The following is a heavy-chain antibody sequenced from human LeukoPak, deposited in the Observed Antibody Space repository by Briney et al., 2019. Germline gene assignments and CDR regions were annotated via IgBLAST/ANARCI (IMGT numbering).Heavy chain of an antibody. CDR3: ARDGLRGSYSYNWFDP. CDR2: IYYSGST. J-gene: IGHJ5*02. V-gene: IGHV4-59*01. CDR1: GVSISSYY. Sequence: SETLSLTCTVSGVSISSYYWSWIRQPPGRGLEWIGYIYYSGSTNYSPSLKSGITISVDTSKNHFSLKLSSVTAADTAVYYCARDGLRGSYSYNWFDPWGQGTLVTVSS. D-gene: IGHD1-26*01.